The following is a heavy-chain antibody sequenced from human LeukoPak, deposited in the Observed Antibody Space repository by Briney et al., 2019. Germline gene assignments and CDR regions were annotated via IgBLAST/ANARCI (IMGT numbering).Heavy chain of an antibody. V-gene: IGHV3-74*01. J-gene: IGHJ3*01. CDR1: GFTFSSYW. D-gene: IGHD5-18*01. CDR3: ATYVDTVRYDAFDV. CDR2: IHPDGKNT. Sequence: GGSLRLSCAASGFTFSSYWMDWVRQAPGKGLVWVSRIHPDGKNTAYADSVKGRFTISRDNARNTLFLQMNSLRAEDAAVYYCATYVDTVRYDAFDVWGQGTMVTVSS.